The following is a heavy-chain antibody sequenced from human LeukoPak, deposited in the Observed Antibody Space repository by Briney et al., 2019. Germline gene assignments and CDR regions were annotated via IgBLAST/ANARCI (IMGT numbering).Heavy chain of an antibody. V-gene: IGHV3-23*01. CDR2: ISGSGFST. J-gene: IGHJ5*02. CDR1: GFTFSNYN. CDR3: AKGPTAVAP. Sequence: GGSLRLSCAASGFTFSNYNMNWVRQAPGKGLEWVSAISGSGFSTYYADSVKGRFTISRNNSKNTLYLQMNSLRAEDSAVYYCAKGPTAVAPWGQGTLVTVSS.